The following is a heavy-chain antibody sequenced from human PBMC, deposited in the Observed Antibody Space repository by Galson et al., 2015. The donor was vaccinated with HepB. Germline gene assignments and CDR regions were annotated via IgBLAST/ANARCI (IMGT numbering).Heavy chain of an antibody. Sequence: TLSLTCTVSGGSIITDDYYWSWIRQPPGKGLEWIGYIYYGGSAYFNPSLKSRSTISVDTSKNQFSLNLISVTAADTAVYYCARLVGSALYFDFWGQGIVVTVSS. CDR2: IYYGGSA. D-gene: IGHD1-26*01. CDR3: ARLVGSALYFDF. V-gene: IGHV4-30-4*01. CDR1: GGSIITDDYY. J-gene: IGHJ4*02.